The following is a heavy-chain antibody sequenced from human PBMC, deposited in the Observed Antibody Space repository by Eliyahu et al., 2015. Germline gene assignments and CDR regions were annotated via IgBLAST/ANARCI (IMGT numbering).Heavy chain of an antibody. CDR3: ARPPSLRRNDKYYFDY. CDR2: MNPNSGNT. V-gene: IGHV1-8*01. Sequence: QVQLVQSGAEXXXPGASVKVSCXASGYTXPSYDINWVRQATGQGLEXMGWMNPNSGNTGYAQKFQGRVTMTRNTSISTAYMELSSLRSEDTAVYYCARPPSLRRNDKYYFDYWGQGTLVTVSS. D-gene: IGHD3-9*01. CDR1: GYTXPSYD. J-gene: IGHJ4*02.